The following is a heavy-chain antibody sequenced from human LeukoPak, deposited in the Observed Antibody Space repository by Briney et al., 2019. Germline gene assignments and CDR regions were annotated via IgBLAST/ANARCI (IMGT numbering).Heavy chain of an antibody. CDR2: IYHSGAT. CDR1: GGSISSSSSIC. CDR3: ARNGGNSDYDY. V-gene: IGHV4-4*02. Sequence: SETLSLTCAVSGGSISSSSSICWTWVRQPPGKGLEWIGEIYHSGATNYNPSLKGRVTMLLDKSKNQFSLKLNSVTAADTAVYYCARNGGNSDYDYWGQGTLVTVSA. J-gene: IGHJ4*02. D-gene: IGHD4-23*01.